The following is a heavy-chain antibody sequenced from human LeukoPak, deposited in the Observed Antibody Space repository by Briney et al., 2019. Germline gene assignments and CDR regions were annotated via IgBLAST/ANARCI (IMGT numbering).Heavy chain of an antibody. CDR1: GGSISIYY. V-gene: IGHV4-4*09. CDR3: AIFQIAARPSGWFDP. CDR2: IYTSGST. J-gene: IGHJ5*02. D-gene: IGHD6-6*01. Sequence: SETLSLTCTVSGGSISIYYWSWIRQPPGKGLEWIGYIYTSGSTNYNPSLKSRVTISVDTSKNQFSLKLSSVTAADTAVYYCAIFQIAARPSGWFDPWGQGTLVTVSS.